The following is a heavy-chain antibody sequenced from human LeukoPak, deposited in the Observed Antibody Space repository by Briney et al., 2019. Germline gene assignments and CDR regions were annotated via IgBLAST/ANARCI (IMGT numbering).Heavy chain of an antibody. V-gene: IGHV3-30*02. Sequence: GGSLRLSCAASGFTFSRYGMHWVRQAPGKGLEWVAFIRYDGSNKYYADSVKGRFTISRDNSKNTLYLQMNSLRAEDTAVYYCAKYMVRGVISSYWGQGTLVTVSS. D-gene: IGHD3-10*01. J-gene: IGHJ4*02. CDR3: AKYMVRGVISSY. CDR1: GFTFSRYG. CDR2: IRYDGSNK.